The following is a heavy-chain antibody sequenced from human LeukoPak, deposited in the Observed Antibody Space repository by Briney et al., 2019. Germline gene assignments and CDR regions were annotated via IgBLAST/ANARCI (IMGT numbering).Heavy chain of an antibody. J-gene: IGHJ6*02. CDR2: INHSGST. D-gene: IGHD3-16*01. V-gene: IGHV4-34*01. Sequence: PSETLSLTCAVYGGSFSGYYWSWIRQPPGKGLEWIGEINHSGSTNYNPSLKSRVTISVDTSKNQFSLKLSSVTAADTAVYYCASYAWGVDVWGQGTMVTVSS. CDR1: GGSFSGYY. CDR3: ASYAWGVDV.